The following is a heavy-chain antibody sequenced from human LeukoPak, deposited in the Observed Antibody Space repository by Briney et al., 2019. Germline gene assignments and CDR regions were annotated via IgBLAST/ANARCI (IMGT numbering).Heavy chain of an antibody. CDR2: ISSSSSYI. Sequence: PGGSLRLSCAASGFTVSSNYMSWVRQAPGKGLEWVSSISSSSSYIYYADSVKGRFTISRDNAKNSLYLQMNSLRAEDTAVYYCARGGRRDLGYCSSTSCYAQYYFDYWGQGTLVTVSS. CDR1: GFTVSSNY. V-gene: IGHV3-21*01. J-gene: IGHJ4*02. D-gene: IGHD2-2*01. CDR3: ARGGRRDLGYCSSTSCYAQYYFDY.